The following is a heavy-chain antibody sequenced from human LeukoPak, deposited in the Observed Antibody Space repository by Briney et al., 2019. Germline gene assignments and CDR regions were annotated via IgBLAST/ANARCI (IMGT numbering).Heavy chain of an antibody. V-gene: IGHV1-24*01. J-gene: IGHJ4*02. Sequence: APVKVSCKVSGYTLTELSMYWVRQAPGKGLEWMGGFDPEDGETIYAQKFQGRVTMTEDTSTDTAYMELSSLRSEDTAVYYCATQLSDFWRPYYFDYWGQGTLVTVSS. CDR3: ATQLSDFWRPYYFDY. CDR1: GYTLTELS. D-gene: IGHD3-3*01. CDR2: FDPEDGET.